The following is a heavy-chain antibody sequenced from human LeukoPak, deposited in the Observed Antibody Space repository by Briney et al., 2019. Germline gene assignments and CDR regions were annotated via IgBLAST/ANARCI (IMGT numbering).Heavy chain of an antibody. V-gene: IGHV3-53*01. D-gene: IGHD3-10*01. J-gene: IGHJ4*02. CDR2: IYSDGST. CDR1: GFSVRSNY. Sequence: GGSLRLSRAASGFSVRSNYMSWVRQAPGKGLQWVSIIYSDGSTNYADSVKGRFTISRDNSKNTLYLQMNSLRAEDTAVYYCASTGGALYGSGSPLFGYWGRGSLVSVSS. CDR3: ASTGGALYGSGSPLFGY.